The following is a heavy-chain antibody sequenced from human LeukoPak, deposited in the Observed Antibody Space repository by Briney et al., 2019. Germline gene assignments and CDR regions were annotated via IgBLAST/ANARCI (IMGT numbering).Heavy chain of an antibody. CDR1: GFTLSAHW. Sequence: GGPLRLSCAASGFTLSAHWMSWVRQAPGKGLEWVANIKEDGSEKYYVDSVKGRFTISRDIAKNSLYLQMNSLRAEDTAVYYCARDLYSQYWGQGTLVTVSS. CDR2: IKEDGSEK. J-gene: IGHJ4*02. D-gene: IGHD2-21*01. CDR3: ARDLYSQY. V-gene: IGHV3-7*01.